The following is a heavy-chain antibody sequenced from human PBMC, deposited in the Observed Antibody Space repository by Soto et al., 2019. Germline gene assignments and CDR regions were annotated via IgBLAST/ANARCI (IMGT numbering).Heavy chain of an antibody. CDR1: GFTFSSYS. Sequence: EVQLVESGGGLVQPGGSLRLSCAASGFTFSSYSMNWVRQAPGKGLEWVSYISSSSSTIYYADSVKGRFTISRDNAKNSLSLQMNSLRAEDTAVYYCARGGSLAIFGVVIHNWFDPWGQGTLVTVSS. V-gene: IGHV3-48*01. CDR2: ISSSSSTI. J-gene: IGHJ5*02. CDR3: ARGGSLAIFGVVIHNWFDP. D-gene: IGHD3-3*01.